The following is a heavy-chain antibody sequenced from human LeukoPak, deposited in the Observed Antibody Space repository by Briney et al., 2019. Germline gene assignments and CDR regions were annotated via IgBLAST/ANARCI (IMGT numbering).Heavy chain of an antibody. V-gene: IGHV4-59*08. CDR1: GVSISSYY. Sequence: TSSETLSLTCTVSGVSISSYYWSWIRQPPGEGLEWLGYIFYVGRTTYNPPLKSRATTSVDTSKNQFSLKLSSVTAADTAVYYCARPRVGRKMKPNYYDSREYYYYYMDVWGKGTTVTISS. D-gene: IGHD3-22*01. CDR3: ARPRVGRKMKPNYYDSREYYYYYMDV. J-gene: IGHJ6*03. CDR2: IFYVGRT.